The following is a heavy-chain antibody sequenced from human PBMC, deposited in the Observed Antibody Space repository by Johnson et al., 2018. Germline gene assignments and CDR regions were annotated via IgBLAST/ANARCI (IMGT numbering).Heavy chain of an antibody. D-gene: IGHD5-18*01. J-gene: IGHJ6*02. V-gene: IGHV4-34*01. CDR3: ASTDTAMVYGMDG. Sequence: QVQLQQWGAGLLKPSETLSLTCAVYGGSFSGYYWTWIRQPPGKGLEWIGEINHSGSTNYNPSLKSRVTISVDTSKNQFSLKLSSVTAADTAVYYCASTDTAMVYGMDGWGQGTTVTVSS. CDR1: GGSFSGYY. CDR2: INHSGST.